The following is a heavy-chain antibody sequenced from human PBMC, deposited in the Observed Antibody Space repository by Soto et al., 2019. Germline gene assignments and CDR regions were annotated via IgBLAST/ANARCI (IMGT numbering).Heavy chain of an antibody. D-gene: IGHD3-16*01. J-gene: IGHJ4*02. CDR3: AKIGVSSGHESPDFDS. CDR1: GYTFNFYG. CDR2: ISGFNGNT. V-gene: IGHV1-18*01. Sequence: SEKVSCKASGYTFNFYGITWVRQAPGQGLEWMGWISGFNGNTNYAADLQGRVTMTTDTSTSTAYMELRGLRSDDTAGYYCAKIGVSSGHESPDFDSWGQGTQVTVS.